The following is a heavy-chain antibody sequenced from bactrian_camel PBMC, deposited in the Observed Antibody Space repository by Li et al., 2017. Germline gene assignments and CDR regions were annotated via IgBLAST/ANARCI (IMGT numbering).Heavy chain of an antibody. J-gene: IGHJ4*01. CDR1: RDAYSGNC. D-gene: IGHD8*01. Sequence: VQLVESGGGEVQAGGSLTLSCSGSRDAYSGNCMGWFRQAPGKEREGVVVISTGDGSTYYVESVKGRFTISRDRSKNMLYLQMNSLKTEDTAVYYCAAVCGQLTHWGQGTQVTVS. V-gene: IGHV3S1*01. CDR3: AAVCGQLTH. CDR2: ISTGDGST.